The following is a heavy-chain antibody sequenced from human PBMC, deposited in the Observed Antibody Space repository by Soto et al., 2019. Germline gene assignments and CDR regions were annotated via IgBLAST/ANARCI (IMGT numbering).Heavy chain of an antibody. V-gene: IGHV3-23*01. CDR1: GFDFSAYA. J-gene: IGHJ4*02. CDR2: ITGRGDTT. D-gene: IGHD6-13*01. Sequence: EGQLLESGGGLVQPGGSLRLSCAASGFDFSAYAMSWVRQAPGKGLEWVSAITGRGDTTDYADSVKGRFTISRDNSKNTLYLQMNSLRAEDTAVYYCAKDLGAAGAFDYWGQGTLVTVSS. CDR3: AKDLGAAGAFDY.